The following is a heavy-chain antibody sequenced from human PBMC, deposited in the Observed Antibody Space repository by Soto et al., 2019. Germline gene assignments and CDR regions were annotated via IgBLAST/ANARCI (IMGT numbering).Heavy chain of an antibody. CDR3: ARGAGAPWVRFDS. CDR1: GGFLSESY. D-gene: IGHD3-16*01. V-gene: IGHV4-34*01. Sequence: PSETLSLTCAVYGGFLSESYWTWIRQPPGKGLEWIGEINHVGGTNYNPSLKSRVTMSVDTSQNQFSLRLISVTAADTAMYFCARGAGAPWVRFDSWGQGTLVTVSS. J-gene: IGHJ4*02. CDR2: INHVGGT.